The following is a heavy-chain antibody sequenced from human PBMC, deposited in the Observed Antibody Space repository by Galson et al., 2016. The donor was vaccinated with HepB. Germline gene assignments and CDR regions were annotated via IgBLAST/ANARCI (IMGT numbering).Heavy chain of an antibody. CDR1: GFTFSNYA. CDR2: ISYDGSNK. V-gene: IGHV3-30-3*01. CDR3: ARDRRRYFDWFVL. D-gene: IGHD3-9*01. J-gene: IGHJ4*02. Sequence: SLRLSCAASGFTFSNYAMHWVRQAPGKGLEWVAVISYDGSNKYYADSVKGRFTISRDNSKNTLYLQVNSLRAEDTAVYYCARDRRRYFDWFVLWGQGTLVTVSS.